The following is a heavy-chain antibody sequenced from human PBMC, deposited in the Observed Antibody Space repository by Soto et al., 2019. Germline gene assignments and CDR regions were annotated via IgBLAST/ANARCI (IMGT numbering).Heavy chain of an antibody. V-gene: IGHV1-18*01. Sequence: ASVKVSCEASGYTFTSYGISWVRQAPGQGLEWMGWISAYNGNTNXAQKLQGRVTMTTDTFTSTAYMELRSLRSDDTAVYYCARLIDSGYFDYWGQGTLVTVSS. D-gene: IGHD3-3*01. J-gene: IGHJ4*02. CDR3: ARLIDSGYFDY. CDR1: GYTFTSYG. CDR2: ISAYNGNT.